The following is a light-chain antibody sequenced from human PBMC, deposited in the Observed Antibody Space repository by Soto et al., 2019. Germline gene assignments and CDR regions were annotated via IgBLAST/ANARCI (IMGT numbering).Light chain of an antibody. V-gene: IGKV3-20*01. Sequence: EIVLTQSPGTLSLSPGERATLSCRASQSVSSSYLAWYQQKPGQAPRLLIHGASSRATGFPDRFSGSGSGTDFPLPISRLEPEDSAVYYCQQYGGSQRWTFGQGTKVEIK. CDR2: GAS. J-gene: IGKJ1*01. CDR3: QQYGGSQRWT. CDR1: QSVSSSY.